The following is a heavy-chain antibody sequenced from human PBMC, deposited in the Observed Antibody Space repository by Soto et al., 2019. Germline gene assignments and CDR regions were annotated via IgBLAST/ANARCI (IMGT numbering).Heavy chain of an antibody. V-gene: IGHV5-10-1*01. D-gene: IGHD1-26*01. J-gene: IGHJ6*02. CDR3: ARLLVGATPQQHLYGMDV. CDR1: GYSFTSYW. CDR2: IDPSDSYT. Sequence: KGSGYSFTSYWISWVRQMPGKGLEWMGRIDPSDSYTNYSPSFQGHVTISADKSISTAYLQWSSLKASDTAMYYCARLLVGATPQQHLYGMDVWGQGTTVTVSS.